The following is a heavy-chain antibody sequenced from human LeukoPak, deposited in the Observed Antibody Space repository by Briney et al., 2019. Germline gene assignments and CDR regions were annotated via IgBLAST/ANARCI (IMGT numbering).Heavy chain of an antibody. D-gene: IGHD3-10*01. J-gene: IGHJ5*02. CDR3: ARNTMIRGVPNWFDP. V-gene: IGHV5-51*01. CDR2: IYPGDSDT. Sequence: GESLKISCKGSGYSFTSYWIGWVRQMPGKGLEWMGIIYPGDSDTRYSPSFQGQVTIPADKSISTAYLQWSSLKASDTAMYYCARNTMIRGVPNWFDPWGQGTLVTVSS. CDR1: GYSFTSYW.